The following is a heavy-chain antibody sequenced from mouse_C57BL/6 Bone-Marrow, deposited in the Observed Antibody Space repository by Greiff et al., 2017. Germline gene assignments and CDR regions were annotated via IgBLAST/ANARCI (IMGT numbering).Heavy chain of an antibody. V-gene: IGHV10-1*01. CDR2: ISSKSNNYAT. J-gene: IGHJ4*01. CDR1: GFSFNTYA. Sequence: EVQVVESGGGLVQPKGSLKLSCAASGFSFNTYAMNWVRQAPGKGLEWVARISSKSNNYATYYADSVKDRFTISRADSESMLYLQMNTMKTEDTAMYYCVRALHPPHWGQGTSVTVSS. CDR3: VRALHPPH.